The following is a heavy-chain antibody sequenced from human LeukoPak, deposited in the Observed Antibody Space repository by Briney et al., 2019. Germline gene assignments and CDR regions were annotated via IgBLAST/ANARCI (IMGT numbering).Heavy chain of an antibody. CDR3: AKDRGSGWSPYYYYGMDV. Sequence: PGGSLRLSCAASGFTFSSYGMHWVRQAPGKGLEWVSGISWNSGSIGYADSVKGRFTISSDNAKNSLYLQMNSLRPEDTALYYCAKDRGSGWSPYYYYGMDVWGQGTTVIVSS. D-gene: IGHD6-19*01. V-gene: IGHV3-9*01. J-gene: IGHJ6*02. CDR2: ISWNSGSI. CDR1: GFTFSSYG.